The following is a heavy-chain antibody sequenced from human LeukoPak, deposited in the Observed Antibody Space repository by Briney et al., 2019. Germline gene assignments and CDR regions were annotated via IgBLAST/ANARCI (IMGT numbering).Heavy chain of an antibody. CDR3: ARQSEPDCSGGSCYLIEAFDI. Sequence: GESLKISCKGSGYSFTSYWIGWVRQMPGKGLEWMGIIYPGDSDTRYSPSFQGQVTISADKSISTAYLQWSSLKASDTVMYYCARQSEPDCSGGSCYLIEAFDIWGQGTMVTVSS. V-gene: IGHV5-51*01. CDR1: GYSFTSYW. D-gene: IGHD2-15*01. CDR2: IYPGDSDT. J-gene: IGHJ3*02.